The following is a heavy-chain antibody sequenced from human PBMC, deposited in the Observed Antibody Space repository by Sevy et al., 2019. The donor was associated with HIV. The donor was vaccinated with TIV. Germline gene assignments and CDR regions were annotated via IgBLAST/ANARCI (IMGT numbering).Heavy chain of an antibody. CDR1: GFTFSNYA. CDR2: ISGGGSGDDT. CDR3: AKDSVVVVGDAFDI. D-gene: IGHD2-15*01. Sequence: GGSLRLSCAASGFTFSNYAMNWVRQAPGKGLEWVSAISGGGSGDDTYYADSVKGRFTISRGNSKNTLYLQMNSLRAEDTAVYYCAKDSVVVVGDAFDIWGQGTMVTVSS. V-gene: IGHV3-23*01. J-gene: IGHJ3*02.